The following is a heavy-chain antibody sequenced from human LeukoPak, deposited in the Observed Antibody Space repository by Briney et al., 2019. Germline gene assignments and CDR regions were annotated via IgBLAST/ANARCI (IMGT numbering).Heavy chain of an antibody. J-gene: IGHJ4*02. CDR3: TRGGAARPDY. V-gene: IGHV3-48*01. CDR2: ISSNSRTI. CDR1: GFTFSSYG. Sequence: GGSLRLSCAASGFTFSSYGMGWVRQAPGKGLEWVSYISSNSRTIDYANSVKGRFTISRDNAKNSLFLQMSSLRAEDTAMYYCTRGGAARPDYWGQGTLVTVSS. D-gene: IGHD6-6*01.